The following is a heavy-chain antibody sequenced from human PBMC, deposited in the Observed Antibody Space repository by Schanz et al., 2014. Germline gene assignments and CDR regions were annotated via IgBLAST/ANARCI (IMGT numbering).Heavy chain of an antibody. CDR2: ISYGGST. D-gene: IGHD3-10*01. V-gene: IGHV4-34*01. Sequence: QVELHQWGAGLVKPSETLSLTCAVYNGSFSDYYWSWIRQPPGKGLEWIGSISYGGSTYSNPSLKSHVPIPGDPSGTHFSLSLTSVTAADTSVYFCARWKKDHYAFGTYRGNYYAVDVWGQGTTVIVSS. CDR3: ARWKKDHYAFGTYRGNYYAVDV. J-gene: IGHJ6*02. CDR1: NGSFSDYY.